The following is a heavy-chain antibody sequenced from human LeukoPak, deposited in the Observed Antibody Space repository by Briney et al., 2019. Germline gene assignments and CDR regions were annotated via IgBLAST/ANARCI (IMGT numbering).Heavy chain of an antibody. CDR2: IYYSGST. CDR3: ARGYGSGSYGYYYYYMDV. J-gene: IGHJ6*03. Sequence: SETLSLTCTVSGGSISSYYWSWIRQPPGKGLEWIGYIYYSGSTNYNPSLKSRVTISVDTSKNQFSLKLSSVTAADTAVYYCARGYGSGSYGYYYYYMDVWGKGTTVTISS. CDR1: GGSISSYY. D-gene: IGHD3-10*01. V-gene: IGHV4-59*01.